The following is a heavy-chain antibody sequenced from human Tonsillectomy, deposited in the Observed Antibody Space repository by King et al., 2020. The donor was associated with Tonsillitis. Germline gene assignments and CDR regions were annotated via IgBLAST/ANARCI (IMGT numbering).Heavy chain of an antibody. CDR3: ARADDILTFPYGRDV. Sequence: VQLVESGGGLVQPGGSLRLSCTASGFTFSSHWMNWVRQAPGKGLEWVANIKQDGSEKYYVDSVKGRFAISRDNAKTSLYLQMDSLSAEDTAVYYCARADDILTFPYGRDVWGQGTTVTVSS. CDR1: GFTFSSHW. CDR2: IKQDGSEK. D-gene: IGHD3-9*01. V-gene: IGHV3-7*03. J-gene: IGHJ6*02.